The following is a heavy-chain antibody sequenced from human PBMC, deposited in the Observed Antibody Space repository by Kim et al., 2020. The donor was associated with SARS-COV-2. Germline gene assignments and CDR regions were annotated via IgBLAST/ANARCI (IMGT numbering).Heavy chain of an antibody. D-gene: IGHD1-1*01. J-gene: IGHJ4*02. CDR1: GFTFSSYA. CDR2: VSGSGSST. V-gene: IGHV3-23*01. CDR3: ANGNITNWYHCDY. Sequence: GGSLRLSCAASGFTFSSYAMSWVRQAPGKGLEWVAVVSGSGSSTYHADSVKGRFAISRDNSNKTLYLQMNSLRAEDTALYYCANGNITNWYHCDYWAQ.